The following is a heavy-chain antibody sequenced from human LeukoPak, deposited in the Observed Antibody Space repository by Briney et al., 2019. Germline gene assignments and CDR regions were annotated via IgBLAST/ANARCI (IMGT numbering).Heavy chain of an antibody. V-gene: IGHV1-18*01. J-gene: IGHJ4*02. Sequence: ASVKVSCKASGYTFTSYGISWVRQAPGQGLEWIGWISTYNANTNYAQKLQGRVTMTTDTSTSTAYMEVRSLRSDDTAVYYCARREAYSSGWPFDYWGQGTLVTVSS. D-gene: IGHD6-19*01. CDR1: GYTFTSYG. CDR2: ISTYNANT. CDR3: ARREAYSSGWPFDY.